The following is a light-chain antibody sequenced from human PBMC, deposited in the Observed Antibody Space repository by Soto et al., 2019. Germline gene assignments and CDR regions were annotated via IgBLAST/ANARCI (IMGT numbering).Light chain of an antibody. CDR1: QSVTSNY. CDR3: KQYGDTPVT. J-gene: IGKJ4*01. Sequence: EIVLTQSPGTLSLSPGEGATLSCRASQSVTSNYLAWYQQKPGQAPRLLIFVASSRATGIPDRFSGSGSGTDFTLTISRLEPEDLAVYYCKQYGDTPVTFGGGTKVEIK. CDR2: VAS. V-gene: IGKV3-20*01.